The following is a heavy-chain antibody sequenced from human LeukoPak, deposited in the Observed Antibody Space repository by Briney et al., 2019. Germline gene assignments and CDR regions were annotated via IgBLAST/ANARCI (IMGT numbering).Heavy chain of an antibody. CDR3: ASWPGGWYGEDS. CDR1: GFTFSSYS. CDR2: ISSSSSYI. J-gene: IGHJ4*02. V-gene: IGHV3-21*04. Sequence: GGSLRLSCAASGFTFSSYSMNWVRQAPGKGLEWVSSISSSSSYIYYADSVKGRFTISRDTSKNTLNLQMNSLRAEDTAVYYCASWPGGWYGEDSWGQGTLVTVSS. D-gene: IGHD6-19*01.